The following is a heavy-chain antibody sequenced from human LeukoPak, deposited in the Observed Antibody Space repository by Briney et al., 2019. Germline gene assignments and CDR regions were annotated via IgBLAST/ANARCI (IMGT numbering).Heavy chain of an antibody. V-gene: IGHV3-23*01. CDR1: GFTFSSYA. CDR3: AKDSNYYDSSGYYYKRLHDAFDI. CDR2: ISGSGGGT. Sequence: GGSLRLSCAASGFTFSSYAMSWVRQAPGKGLEWVSAISGSGGGTYYADSVKGRFTISRDNSKNTLYLQMNSLRAEDTAVYYCAKDSNYYDSSGYYYKRLHDAFDIWGQGTMVTVSS. D-gene: IGHD3-22*01. J-gene: IGHJ3*02.